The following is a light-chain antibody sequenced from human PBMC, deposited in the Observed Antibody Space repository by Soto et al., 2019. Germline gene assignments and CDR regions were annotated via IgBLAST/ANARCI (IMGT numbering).Light chain of an antibody. Sequence: QSALTQPPSASGSPGQSVTISCTGTSSDVGGYNYVSWYQQNPGKVPKLMIYEVNKRPSGVPDRFSGSKSGNTASLTVSWLQAEDEGDYYCPSDPGGNNVFGSGTKLTVL. V-gene: IGLV2-8*01. CDR2: EVN. CDR1: SSDVGGYNY. CDR3: PSDPGGNNV. J-gene: IGLJ1*01.